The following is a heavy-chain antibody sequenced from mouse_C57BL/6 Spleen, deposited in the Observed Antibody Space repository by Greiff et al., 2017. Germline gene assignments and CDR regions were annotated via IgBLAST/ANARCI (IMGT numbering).Heavy chain of an antibody. D-gene: IGHD1-1*01. J-gene: IGHJ1*03. CDR3: ARKGLYYGSSYWYFDV. CDR2: ILPSIGRT. Sequence: QVQLQQSGSELRSPGSSVKLSCKDFDSEVFPIAYMRWVRQKPGHGFEWIGGILPSIGRTIYGEKFEDKATLDADTLSNTASLELNSLTSEDSAISYCARKGLYYGSSYWYFDVWGTGTTVTVSS. CDR1: DSEVFPIAY. V-gene: IGHV15-2*01.